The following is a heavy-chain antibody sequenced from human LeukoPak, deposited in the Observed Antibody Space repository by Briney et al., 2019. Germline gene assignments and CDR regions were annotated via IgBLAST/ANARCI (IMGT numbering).Heavy chain of an antibody. CDR3: AREGGIARPPYLYYYIDV. CDR1: GYTFNNHD. V-gene: IGHV1-18*01. D-gene: IGHD6-6*01. CDR2: INTYSANT. J-gene: IGHJ6*03. Sequence: ASVKVSCKASGYTFNNHDINWVRQAPGRGVEWMGWINTYSANTNYAQEFQDRVIVTTDTSTSTAYMELRSLRSDDTAVYYCAREGGIARPPYLYYYIDVWGKGTTVTVSS.